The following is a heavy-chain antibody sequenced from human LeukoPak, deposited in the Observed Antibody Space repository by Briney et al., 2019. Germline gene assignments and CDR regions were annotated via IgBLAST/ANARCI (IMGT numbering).Heavy chain of an antibody. CDR3: ARLVVPPGNRGWYYEH. J-gene: IGHJ4*02. D-gene: IGHD2-2*01. CDR2: INQGGSEK. V-gene: IGHV3-7*03. CDR1: GFIFSNYW. Sequence: GGSLRLSCAASGFIFSNYWMSWVRQGPGEGLEWVANINQGGSEKCYVDSVKGRFIISRDNAKNSLGLQMNSLRVEDTAIYYCARLVVPPGNRGWYYEHWGQGTLVTVSS.